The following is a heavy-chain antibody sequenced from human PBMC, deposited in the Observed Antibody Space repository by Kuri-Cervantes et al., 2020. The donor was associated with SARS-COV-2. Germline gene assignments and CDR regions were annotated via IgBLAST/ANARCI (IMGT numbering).Heavy chain of an antibody. V-gene: IGHV4-39*01. Sequence: GSLRLSCTVSGVSVTTFGSYWTWIRQPPGKGLEWIGSIYYSGSTYYNPSLKSRVTISVDTSKNQFSLKLSSVTAADTAVYYCARRACSSTSCYRALRAFDIWGQGTMVTVSS. D-gene: IGHD2-2*01. CDR1: GVSVTTFGSY. J-gene: IGHJ3*02. CDR3: ARRACSSTSCYRALRAFDI. CDR2: IYYSGST.